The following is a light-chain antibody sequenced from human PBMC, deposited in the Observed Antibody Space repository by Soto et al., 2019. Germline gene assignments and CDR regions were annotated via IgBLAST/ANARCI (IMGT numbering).Light chain of an antibody. J-gene: IGKJ1*01. CDR2: YMS. V-gene: IGKV3-11*01. CDR1: QYVGTR. CDR3: HQRQSWPRT. Sequence: EIVLTQSPATLSSSPGETATLSCRASQYVGTRLAWYQHKPGQAPRLLIYYMSKRATGIPARFSGSGSGTDFTLTISNLAPEDFGVYYCHQRQSWPRTFGHGTKVEIK.